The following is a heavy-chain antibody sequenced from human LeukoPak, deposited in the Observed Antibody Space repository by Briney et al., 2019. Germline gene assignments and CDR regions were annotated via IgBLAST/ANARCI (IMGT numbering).Heavy chain of an antibody. D-gene: IGHD5-18*01. Sequence: SETLSLTCAVYGGSFSGYYWSWIRQPPGKGLEWLGEINHSGSTNYNPSLKSRVTISVDTSKNQFSLKLSSVTAADTAVYYCARGFGYSYGSRYYYGMDVWGKGTTVTVSS. J-gene: IGHJ6*04. CDR1: GGSFSGYY. CDR3: ARGFGYSYGSRYYYGMDV. CDR2: INHSGST. V-gene: IGHV4-34*01.